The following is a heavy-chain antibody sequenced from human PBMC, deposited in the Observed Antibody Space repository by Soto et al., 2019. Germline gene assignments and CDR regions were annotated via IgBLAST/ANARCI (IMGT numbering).Heavy chain of an antibody. J-gene: IGHJ6*03. CDR2: IYYSGST. CDR1: GGSISSYY. D-gene: IGHD2-2*01. Sequence: SETLSLTCTVSGGSISSYYWSWIRQPPGKGLEWIGYIYYSGSTNYNPSPKSRVTISVDTSKNQFSLKLSSVTAADTAVYYCARRSLYCSSTSCYGYYYMDVWGKGTTVTVSS. CDR3: ARRSLYCSSTSCYGYYYMDV. V-gene: IGHV4-59*08.